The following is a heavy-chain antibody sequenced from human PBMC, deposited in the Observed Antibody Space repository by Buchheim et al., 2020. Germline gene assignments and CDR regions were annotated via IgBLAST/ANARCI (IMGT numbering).Heavy chain of an antibody. V-gene: IGHV3-74*01. CDR3: ARDHWVGTAMAVDY. J-gene: IGHJ4*02. CDR1: GFTFSNYW. Sequence: EVQLVESGGGLVQPGGSLRLSCAASGFTFSNYWMHWIRQAPGKGLVWVSRISSDGSSTVYADSVKGRFTISRDNAKKTWYVQMKSLSAEDTAVYYCARDHWVGTAMAVDYWGQGTL. CDR2: ISSDGSST. D-gene: IGHD5-18*01.